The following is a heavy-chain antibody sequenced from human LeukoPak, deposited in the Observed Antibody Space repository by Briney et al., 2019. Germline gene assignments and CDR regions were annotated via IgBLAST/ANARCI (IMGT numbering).Heavy chain of an antibody. CDR2: ISYDGSNK. V-gene: IGHV3-30-3*01. J-gene: IGHJ4*02. CDR3: ARDDLGCSSTSCYFDY. Sequence: GGSLRLSCAASGFTFSSYAMHWVRQAPGKGLEWVAVISYDGSNKYYADSVKGRFTISRDNSKNTLYLQMNSLRAEDTAVYYCARDDLGCSSTSCYFDYWGQGALVTVSS. D-gene: IGHD2-2*01. CDR1: GFTFSSYA.